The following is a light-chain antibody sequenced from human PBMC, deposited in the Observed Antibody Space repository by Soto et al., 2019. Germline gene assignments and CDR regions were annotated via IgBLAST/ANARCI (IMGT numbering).Light chain of an antibody. J-gene: IGKJ3*01. CDR2: DAS. CDR1: QSISSW. CDR3: QQYSSYPPP. Sequence: DIQMTQSPSTLSSSVGDRVIITCRASQSISSWLAWYQQKPGKAPKSLIYDASSLESGVPSRFSGSGAGTEFTLTISSLQPDDSATYYCQQYSSYPPPFGPGTKVDIK. V-gene: IGKV1-5*01.